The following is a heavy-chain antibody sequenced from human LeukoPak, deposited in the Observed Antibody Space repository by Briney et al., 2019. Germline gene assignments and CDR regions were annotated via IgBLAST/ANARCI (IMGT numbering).Heavy chain of an antibody. CDR3: ARDRYSSSSNFDY. V-gene: IGHV3-66*02. Sequence: GGPLRLSCAASGFTVSSNYMSWVRQAPGKGLEWVSVIYSGGSTYYADSVKGRFTISRDNSKNTLYLQMNSLRAEDTAVYYCARDRYSSSSNFDYWGQGTLVTVSS. CDR2: IYSGGST. J-gene: IGHJ4*02. D-gene: IGHD6-13*01. CDR1: GFTVSSNY.